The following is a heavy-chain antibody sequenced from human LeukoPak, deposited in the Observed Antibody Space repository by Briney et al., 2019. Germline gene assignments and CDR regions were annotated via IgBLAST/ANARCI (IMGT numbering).Heavy chain of an antibody. J-gene: IGHJ1*01. Sequence: GGSLRLSCGASGFTFRSYVMHWVRQAPGKGLEWVAVISYDGSNKYYADSVKGRFTISRDNSKNTLYLQMNSLRSEDTALYYCARDATGDGDLESWGQGTLVTVS. D-gene: IGHD4-17*01. CDR2: ISYDGSNK. CDR1: GFTFRSYV. CDR3: ARDATGDGDLES. V-gene: IGHV3-30*04.